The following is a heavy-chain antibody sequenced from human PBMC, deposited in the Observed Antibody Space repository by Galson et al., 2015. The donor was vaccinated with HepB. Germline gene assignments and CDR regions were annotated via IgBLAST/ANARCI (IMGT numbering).Heavy chain of an antibody. J-gene: IGHJ6*02. D-gene: IGHD2-15*01. CDR2: IIPIFGTA. Sequence: SCAASGCTFSSYAISWVRQAPGQGLEWMGGIIPIFGTANYAQKFQGRVTITADKSTSTAYMEMSSLTSEDTAVYYCARIHLPEDCSGGSCYSELLYYYYGMDVWGQGTPVTVSS. CDR1: GCTFSSYA. V-gene: IGHV1-69*06. CDR3: ARIHLPEDCSGGSCYSELLYYYYGMDV.